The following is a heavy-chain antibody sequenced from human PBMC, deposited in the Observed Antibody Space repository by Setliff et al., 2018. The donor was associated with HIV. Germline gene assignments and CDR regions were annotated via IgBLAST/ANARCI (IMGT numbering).Heavy chain of an antibody. J-gene: IGHJ4*02. Sequence: ASVKVSCKASAYTFTDYYMHWVRQAPGQGLEWMGWINPNSGDTNYAQKFQGRVTMTRDTSIKTAYMELSSLRSDDTAVYYCVRRQQWLGREYYFDYWGQGTLVTVSS. V-gene: IGHV1-2*02. CDR2: INPNSGDT. CDR3: VRRQQWLGREYYFDY. CDR1: AYTFTDYY. D-gene: IGHD6-19*01.